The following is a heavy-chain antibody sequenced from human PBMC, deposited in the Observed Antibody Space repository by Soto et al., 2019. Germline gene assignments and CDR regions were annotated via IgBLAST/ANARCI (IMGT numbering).Heavy chain of an antibody. D-gene: IGHD3-16*01. CDR3: ARHGGNSEHYYYYGMDV. Sequence: PGESLKISCKGSGYSFTSYWISWVRQMPGKGLEWMGRIDPSDSYTNYSPSFQGHVTISADKSISTAYLQWSSLKASDTAMYYCARHGGNSEHYYYYGMDVWGQGTTVTVSS. J-gene: IGHJ6*02. CDR1: GYSFTSYW. CDR2: IDPSDSYT. V-gene: IGHV5-10-1*01.